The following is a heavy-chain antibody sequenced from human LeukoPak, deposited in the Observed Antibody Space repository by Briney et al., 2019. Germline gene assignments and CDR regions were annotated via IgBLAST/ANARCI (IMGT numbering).Heavy chain of an antibody. Sequence: SGPALVKPTQTLTLTCTFSGFSLSTSGMCVNWIRQPPGKALEWLARIDWDDDKYYSPSLKTRLTISKDTSKNQVVFTMTNMDPMDTATYYCARIVWDASGNYGFDYWGQGTLVTVSS. CDR3: ARIVWDASGNYGFDY. CDR1: GFSLSTSGMC. CDR2: IDWDDDK. D-gene: IGHD3-10*01. V-gene: IGHV2-70*11. J-gene: IGHJ4*02.